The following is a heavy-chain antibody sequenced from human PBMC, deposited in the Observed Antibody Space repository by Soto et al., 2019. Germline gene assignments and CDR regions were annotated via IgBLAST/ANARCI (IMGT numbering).Heavy chain of an antibody. D-gene: IGHD3-22*01. CDR3: VRGDGDYYDGNGYQGRH. J-gene: IGHJ4*02. CDR1: AIRSCSSC. CDR2: FKQDWSWT. Sequence: PGRSLRLSWSPSAIRSCSSCIPRVRHVPGHAHSSVSRFKQDWSWTSYADSVKGRLTMSRDNAKNTVYLQMNSLRAEDTAVYYCVRGDGDYYDGNGYQGRHWGQGA. V-gene: IGHV3-74*03.